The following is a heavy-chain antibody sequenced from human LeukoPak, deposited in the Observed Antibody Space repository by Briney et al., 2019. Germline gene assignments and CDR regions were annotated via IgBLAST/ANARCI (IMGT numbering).Heavy chain of an antibody. Sequence: GGSLRLSCAASGVTFSNAWMSWGRQAPGEGREWGGRIKSKTDGGTTDYAAPVKGRFTISRDDSKNTLYLQMNSLKTEDTAVYYCTTAQPILLWFGELFFGYFDYWGQGTLVTVSS. J-gene: IGHJ4*02. CDR1: GVTFSNAW. CDR3: TTAQPILLWFGELFFGYFDY. CDR2: IKSKTDGGTT. D-gene: IGHD3-10*01. V-gene: IGHV3-15*01.